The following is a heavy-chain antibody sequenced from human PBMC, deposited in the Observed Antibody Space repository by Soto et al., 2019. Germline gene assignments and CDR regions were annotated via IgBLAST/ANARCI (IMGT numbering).Heavy chain of an antibody. CDR3: ARSIVGGRWFDP. D-gene: IGHD2-21*01. V-gene: IGHV1-69*06. J-gene: IGHJ5*02. CDR1: GGTFS. CDR2: IIPMFGTA. Sequence: SVKVSCKASGGTFSWVRHAPGQGLEWMGSIIPMFGTANYAQKFQGRFTITADKSTSTAYMELSSLRYEDTAVYYCARSIVGGRWFDPRGQVAQVTVS.